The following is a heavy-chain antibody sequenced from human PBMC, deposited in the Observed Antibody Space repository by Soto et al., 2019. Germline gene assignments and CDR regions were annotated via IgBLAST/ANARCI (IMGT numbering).Heavy chain of an antibody. CDR2: IYNSGSS. CDR3: ATQGFGVLHGLVDV. D-gene: IGHD3-10*01. J-gene: IGHJ6*02. CDR1: GDSVSSYY. Sequence: SVPLSHTCSVSGDSVSSYYWTCIRQSPGKGLEWIGYIYNSGSSNYNPSLKSRVTISADTSKNQFSLRLSSVTAADTAVYYCATQGFGVLHGLVDVWGQGTTVTVSS. V-gene: IGHV4-59*08.